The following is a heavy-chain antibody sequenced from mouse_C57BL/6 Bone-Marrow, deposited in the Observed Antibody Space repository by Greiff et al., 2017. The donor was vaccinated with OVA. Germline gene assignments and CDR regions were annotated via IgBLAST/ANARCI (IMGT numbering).Heavy chain of an antibody. D-gene: IGHD2-5*01. CDR2: IDPSDSET. J-gene: IGHJ1*03. V-gene: IGHV1-52*01. CDR1: GYTFTSYW. CDR3: ARRDYSNYWYFDV. Sequence: QVQLQQPGAELVRPGSSVKLSCKASGYTFTSYWMHWVKQRPIQGLEWIGNIDPSDSETHYNQKFKDKATLTVDKSSSTAYMQLSSLTSEDYAVYYGARRDYSNYWYFDVWGTGTTVTVSS.